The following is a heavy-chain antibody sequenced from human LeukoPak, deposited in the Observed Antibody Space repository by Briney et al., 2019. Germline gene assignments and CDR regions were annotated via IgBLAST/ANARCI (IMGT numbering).Heavy chain of an antibody. CDR1: GFTVSSNY. J-gene: IGHJ4*02. CDR2: IYSGGST. D-gene: IGHD6-6*01. CDR3: ARGRLYSSSSYLDY. V-gene: IGHV3-53*05. Sequence: GGSLRLSCAASGFTVSSNYMSWVRQAPGKGLEWVSVIYSGGSTYYADSVKGRFTISRDNSKNTLYLQMNSLRAEDTAVYYCARGRLYSSSSYLDYWGQGTLVTVSS.